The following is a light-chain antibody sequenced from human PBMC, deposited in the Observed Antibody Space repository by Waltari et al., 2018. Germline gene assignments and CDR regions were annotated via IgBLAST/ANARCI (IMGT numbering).Light chain of an antibody. Sequence: DIQMTQSPSTLSASVGDRVTITCRASQRISSWLAWYQQKPGKAPKLLIYKASSLESGVTSRFSGSGSGTEFTLTISSLQPDDFATYYCQQYNSYSGTFGQGTKVEIK. CDR1: QRISSW. CDR2: KAS. J-gene: IGKJ1*01. CDR3: QQYNSYSGT. V-gene: IGKV1-5*03.